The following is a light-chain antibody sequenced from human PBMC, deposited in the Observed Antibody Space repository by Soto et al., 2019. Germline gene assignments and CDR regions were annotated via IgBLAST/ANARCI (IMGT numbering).Light chain of an antibody. CDR3: EAWDGSLNVVL. J-gene: IGLJ2*01. CDR1: SSNIGTNT. V-gene: IGLV1-44*01. CDR2: SSD. Sequence: QSVLTQPPSASGTPGQRVTISCSGSSSNIGTNTVNWYQHLPGSAPKLLIYSSDQRPSGVPDRFSGSKSGPSASLAISGLQPDDEADYYCEAWDGSLNVVLVGGGTKVTVL.